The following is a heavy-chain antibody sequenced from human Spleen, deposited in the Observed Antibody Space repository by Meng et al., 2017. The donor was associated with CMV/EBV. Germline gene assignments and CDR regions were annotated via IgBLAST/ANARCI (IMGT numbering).Heavy chain of an antibody. V-gene: IGHV2-5*02. CDR1: GFSLSTSGVG. Sequence: QITLKESGPTLVKPTXTLTLTXPFSGFSLSTSGVGVGWIRQPPGKALEWLALIYWDDDKRYSPSLKSRLTITKDTSKNQVVLTMTNMDPVDTATYYCAHIVNNDFWSGNWFDPGGPGTLVTVSS. CDR3: AHIVNNDFWSGNWFDP. CDR2: IYWDDDK. D-gene: IGHD3-3*01. J-gene: IGHJ5*02.